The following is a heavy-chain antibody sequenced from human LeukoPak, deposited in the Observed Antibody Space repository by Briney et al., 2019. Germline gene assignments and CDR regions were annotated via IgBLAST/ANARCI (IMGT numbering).Heavy chain of an antibody. CDR1: GFTFSSYA. J-gene: IGHJ2*01. V-gene: IGHV3-64*01. CDR2: ISTNGGTT. Sequence: GGSLRLSCAASGFTFSSYAMHWVRQAPGKGLEYVSAISTNGGTTYYANSVKGRFTISRDNSKNTLYLQMGSLRAEDMAVYYCARDGQYRGGDCSPRWYFDLWGRGTLVTVSS. D-gene: IGHD2-21*02. CDR3: ARDGQYRGGDCSPRWYFDL.